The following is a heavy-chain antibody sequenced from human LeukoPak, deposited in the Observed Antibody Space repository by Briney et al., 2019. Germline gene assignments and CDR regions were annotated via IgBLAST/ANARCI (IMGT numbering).Heavy chain of an antibody. J-gene: IGHJ6*02. CDR1: GFTLSSYS. CDR3: ARAGDHYYGSGSYYNRYYYGMDV. Sequence: PGGSLRHSCAASGFTLSSYSMNWVRQAPGKGLEWVSSISSSSSYIYYADSVKGRFTISRDKAKNSLYLQMNSLRAEDTAVYYCARAGDHYYGSGSYYNRYYYGMDVWGQGTTVTVSS. D-gene: IGHD3-10*01. V-gene: IGHV3-21*01. CDR2: ISSSSSYI.